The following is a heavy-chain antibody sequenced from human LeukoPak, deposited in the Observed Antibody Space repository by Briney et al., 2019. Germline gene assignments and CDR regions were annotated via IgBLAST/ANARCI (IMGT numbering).Heavy chain of an antibody. J-gene: IGHJ4*02. Sequence: GGSLRLSCAASGFTFSSYDMHWVRQATGKGLEWVSAIGTAGDTYYPGSVKGRFTISRENAKNSLYLQMNSLRAGDTAVYYCARVPLQHYYDSSGYYYFDYWGQGTLVTVSS. CDR3: ARVPLQHYYDSSGYYYFDY. CDR2: IGTAGDT. CDR1: GFTFSSYD. V-gene: IGHV3-13*01. D-gene: IGHD3-22*01.